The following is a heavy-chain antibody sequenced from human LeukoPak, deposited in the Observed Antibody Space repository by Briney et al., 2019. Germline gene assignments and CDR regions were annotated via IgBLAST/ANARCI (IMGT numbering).Heavy chain of an antibody. CDR1: GGTFSSYA. CDR3: ARDQGDNSYGYYAIWYAFDV. V-gene: IGHV1-69*04. D-gene: IGHD5-18*01. Sequence: SVKVSCKASGGTFSSYAISWVRQAPGQGLEWMGRIVPILGIANYAQEFQGRLIITADKATSSAYMELSSLRSEDTAVYYCARDQGDNSYGYYAIWYAFDVWGQGTMVTVSS. J-gene: IGHJ3*01. CDR2: IVPILGIA.